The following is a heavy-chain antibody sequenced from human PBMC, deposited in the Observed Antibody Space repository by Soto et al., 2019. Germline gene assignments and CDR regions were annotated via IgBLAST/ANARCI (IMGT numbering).Heavy chain of an antibody. CDR3: ARDWKLWTFDY. CDR2: IGAYNGNT. V-gene: IGHV1-18*04. Sequence: QVQLVQSGAEVKKPGASVKVSCKASGYTFTSYGTSWGGQAPGQGLEGMGWIGAYNGNTNYAQKLQGRVTMTTDTSTSTAYMELRSLTSDDTAVYYCARDWKLWTFDYWGQGTLVTVSS. D-gene: IGHD5-18*01. J-gene: IGHJ4*02. CDR1: GYTFTSYG.